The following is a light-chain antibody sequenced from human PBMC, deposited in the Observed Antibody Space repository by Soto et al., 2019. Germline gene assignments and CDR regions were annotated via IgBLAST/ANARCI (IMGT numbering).Light chain of an antibody. J-gene: IGLJ1*01. Sequence: QSVLTQPASVSGSPGQSITISCTGTSSDVGSYNFVSWYQQQPGKAPKVIIYEGSKRPSGVSNRFSGSRSGNTASLTISGLQGVDEADYYCCSYAGSSTYVFGTGTKLTVL. V-gene: IGLV2-23*01. CDR1: SSDVGSYNF. CDR2: EGS. CDR3: CSYAGSSTYV.